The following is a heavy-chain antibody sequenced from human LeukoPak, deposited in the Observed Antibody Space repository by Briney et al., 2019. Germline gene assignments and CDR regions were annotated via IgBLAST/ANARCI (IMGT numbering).Heavy chain of an antibody. V-gene: IGHV4-59*01. CDR3: TRGSRYCSSGSCYGWFDP. J-gene: IGHJ5*02. D-gene: IGHD2-15*01. CDR2: IYYSGST. Sequence: SETLSLTCTVSGGSIRSYYWSWIRQPPGKGLEWIGYIYYSGSTNYNPSLKSRVTISVDPSKNQFSLKLNSVTAADTAIYYCTRGSRYCSSGSCYGWFDPWGQGTLVTVSS. CDR1: GGSIRSYY.